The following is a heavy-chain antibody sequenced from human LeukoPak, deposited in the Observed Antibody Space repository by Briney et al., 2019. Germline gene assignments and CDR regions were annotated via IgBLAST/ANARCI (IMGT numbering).Heavy chain of an antibody. J-gene: IGHJ4*02. CDR1: GFTFSSYA. V-gene: IGHV3-30-3*01. CDR2: ISYDGSNK. CDR3: ARVGSYLAFDY. Sequence: PGGSLRLSCAASGFTFSSYAMHWVRQAPGKGLEWVAVISYDGSNKYYADSVKGRFTISRDSSKNTLYLQMNSLRAEDTAVYYCARVGSYLAFDYWGQGTLVTVSS. D-gene: IGHD1-26*01.